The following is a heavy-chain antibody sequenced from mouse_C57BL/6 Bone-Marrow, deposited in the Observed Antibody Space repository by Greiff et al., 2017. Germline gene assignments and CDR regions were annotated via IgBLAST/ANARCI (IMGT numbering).Heavy chain of an antibody. Sequence: DVKLQESGPGLVKPSQSLSLTCSVTGYSITSGYYWNWIRQFPGNKLEWMGYISYDGSNNYNPSLKNRISITRDTSKNQFFLKLNSVTTEDTATYYCASGWLLLGNWGQGTLVTVSA. CDR3: ASGWLLLGN. CDR2: ISYDGSN. J-gene: IGHJ3*01. D-gene: IGHD2-3*01. V-gene: IGHV3-6*01. CDR1: GYSITSGYY.